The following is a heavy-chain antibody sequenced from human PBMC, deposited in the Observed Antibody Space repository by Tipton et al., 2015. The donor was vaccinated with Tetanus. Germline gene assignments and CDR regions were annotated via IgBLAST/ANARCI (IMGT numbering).Heavy chain of an antibody. CDR3: ARMGFTYGQVVY. CDR1: GASVRSGDYQ. D-gene: IGHD5-18*01. V-gene: IGHV4-30-4*01. Sequence: TLSLTCSVSGASVRSGDYQWNWIRQSPGKGLEWIGHVYYSGRTYYNPPLKSRVTISADMSKNQFSLKLTSVTAADTATYYCARMGFTYGQVVYWGQGTLVTVAS. J-gene: IGHJ4*02. CDR2: VYYSGRT.